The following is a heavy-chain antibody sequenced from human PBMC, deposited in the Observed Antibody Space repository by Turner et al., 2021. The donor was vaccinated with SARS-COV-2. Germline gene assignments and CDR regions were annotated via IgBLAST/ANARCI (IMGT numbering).Heavy chain of an antibody. J-gene: IGHJ5*01. CDR1: GGPISNSYKY. Sequence: QLQLQESGPGLVRTSDTLSLSCSVSGGPISNSYKYWAWVRQSPGRGLEWIGSIHHRGYTYYSPSFRGRVTMSVDLSRNRFSLALSPVTAGDTAVYFCSRSGNSQTRDNWFGPWGQGIRVTVYS. D-gene: IGHD1-1*01. V-gene: IGHV4-39*01. CDR3: SRSGNSQTRDNWFGP. CDR2: IHHRGYT.